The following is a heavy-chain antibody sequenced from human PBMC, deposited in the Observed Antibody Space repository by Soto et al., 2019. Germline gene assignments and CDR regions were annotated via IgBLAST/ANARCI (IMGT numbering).Heavy chain of an antibody. D-gene: IGHD2-15*01. J-gene: IGHJ3*01. Sequence: SCKASGYTFTSYDINWVRQATGQGLEWMGWMNPKSGNTGYGQKFQGRVTMTRNTSISTAYMELSSLRSEDTAVYYCAFGDCSGGRCYYGLDVWGQGTMVTVSS. CDR2: MNPKSGNT. CDR3: AFGDCSGGRCYYGLDV. CDR1: GYTFTSYD. V-gene: IGHV1-8*01.